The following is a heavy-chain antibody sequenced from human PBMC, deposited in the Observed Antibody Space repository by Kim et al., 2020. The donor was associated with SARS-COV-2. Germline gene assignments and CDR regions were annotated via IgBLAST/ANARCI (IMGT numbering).Heavy chain of an antibody. J-gene: IGHJ6*02. D-gene: IGHD2-15*01. Sequence: SVKVSCKASGGTFSSYAISWVRQAPGQGLEWMGGLIPIFGTANYAQKFQGRVTITADESTSTAYMELSSLRSEDTAVYYCARGGALPSLHLGYCSGGSCYSWYYGMDVWGQGTTVTVSS. CDR3: ARGGALPSLHLGYCSGGSCYSWYYGMDV. V-gene: IGHV1-69*13. CDR2: LIPIFGTA. CDR1: GGTFSSYA.